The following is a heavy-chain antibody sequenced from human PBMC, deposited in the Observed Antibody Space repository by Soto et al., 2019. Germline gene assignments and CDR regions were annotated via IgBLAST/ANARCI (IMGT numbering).Heavy chain of an antibody. CDR3: ARGLGTTVMLD. J-gene: IGHJ4*02. CDR1: GGSITNYY. Sequence: PSETLSLTCTVSGGSITNYYWSWVRQPPGKGLEWIGYIYYTGSTNYNPSLKSRVTISVDTSKNQFSLKLSSVTAADTAVYYCARGLGTTVMLDWGQGALVTVSS. CDR2: IYYTGST. V-gene: IGHV4-59*01. D-gene: IGHD4-4*01.